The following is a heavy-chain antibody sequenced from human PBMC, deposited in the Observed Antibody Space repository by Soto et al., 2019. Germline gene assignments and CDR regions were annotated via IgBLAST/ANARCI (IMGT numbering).Heavy chain of an antibody. D-gene: IGHD2-15*01. J-gene: IGHJ4*02. CDR3: ARSGCVGGGYYSYYFCY. V-gene: IGHV1-18*01. CDR2: VSAYNGNT. Sequence: QVQLVQSGAEVKKPGASVKVSCKASGYTFTSYGISWVRQAPGQGLEWMGWVSAYNGNTNYAQKLQGRVTMTTDTSTSKAYMELRSLRADHPAVYYGARSGCVGGGYYSYYFCYWGQGALDTVCS. CDR1: GYTFTSYG.